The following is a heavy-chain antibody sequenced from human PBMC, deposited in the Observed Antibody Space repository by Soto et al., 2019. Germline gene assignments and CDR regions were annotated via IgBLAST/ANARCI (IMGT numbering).Heavy chain of an antibody. J-gene: IGHJ5*02. Sequence: QVQLQQWGAGLLKPSETLSLTCAVYGGSFSGYYWSWIRQPPGKGLEWIGEINHSGSTNYNPSLKSRVTISVDTSKNQFSLKLSSVTAADTAVYYCARFIVVVPAATKTFWFDPRGQGTLVTVSS. D-gene: IGHD2-2*01. CDR2: INHSGST. CDR1: GGSFSGYY. V-gene: IGHV4-34*01. CDR3: ARFIVVVPAATKTFWFDP.